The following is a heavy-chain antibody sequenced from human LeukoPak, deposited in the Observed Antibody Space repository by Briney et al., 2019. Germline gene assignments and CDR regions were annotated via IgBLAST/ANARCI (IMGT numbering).Heavy chain of an antibody. J-gene: IGHJ4*02. D-gene: IGHD1-14*01. Sequence: GGSLRLSCAASGFTVITNDMTWGREAPGKGLEWVSVLYSDGNTKYADSVQGRFTISRDNSKNTLYLETNSLPPDDTAVYYCARGVEPLAAPTLAYWGQGTLVTVSS. V-gene: IGHV3-53*01. CDR1: GFTVITND. CDR3: ARGVEPLAAPTLAY. CDR2: LYSDGNT.